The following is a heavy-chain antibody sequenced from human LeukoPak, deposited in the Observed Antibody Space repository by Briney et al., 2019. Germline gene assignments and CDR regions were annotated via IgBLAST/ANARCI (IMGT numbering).Heavy chain of an antibody. Sequence: GRSLRLSCAASGFTFSRYAMHWVRQAPGKGLEWVSAISGSGGSTYYADSVKGRFTISRDNSKNTLYLQMNSLRAEDTAVYYCVKWIAAADTYYYYYMDVWGKGTTVTVSS. V-gene: IGHV3-23*01. CDR1: GFTFSRYA. D-gene: IGHD6-13*01. CDR3: VKWIAAADTYYYYYMDV. J-gene: IGHJ6*03. CDR2: ISGSGGST.